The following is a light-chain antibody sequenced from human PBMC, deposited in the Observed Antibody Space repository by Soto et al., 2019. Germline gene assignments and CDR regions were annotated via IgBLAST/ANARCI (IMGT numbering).Light chain of an antibody. Sequence: EIVLTKSPGTLSLSPGERATLSCRASQSVTSNNLAWYQQKPGRAPRLLIYGASSRATGIPDRFSGSGSGTDFTLTISRLEPEDFAVYYCQQYATSPLTFGQGTRLEIK. CDR2: GAS. CDR3: QQYATSPLT. CDR1: QSVTSNN. V-gene: IGKV3-20*01. J-gene: IGKJ5*01.